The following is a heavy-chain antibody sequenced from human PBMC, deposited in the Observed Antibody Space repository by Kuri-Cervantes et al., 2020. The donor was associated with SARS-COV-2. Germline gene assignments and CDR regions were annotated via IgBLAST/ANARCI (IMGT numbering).Heavy chain of an antibody. D-gene: IGHD2-2*01. V-gene: IGHV1-46*01. CDR1: GYTFTSYY. CDR3: AREEVPSDVNIVVVPAAPFDY. CDR2: INPSGGST. Sequence: ASVKVSCKASGYTFTSYYMHWVRQAPGQGLEWMGIINPSGGSTNYAQKFQGRVTITADESTSTAYMELSSLRSEDTAVYYCAREEVPSDVNIVVVPAAPFDYWGQGTLVTVSS. J-gene: IGHJ4*02.